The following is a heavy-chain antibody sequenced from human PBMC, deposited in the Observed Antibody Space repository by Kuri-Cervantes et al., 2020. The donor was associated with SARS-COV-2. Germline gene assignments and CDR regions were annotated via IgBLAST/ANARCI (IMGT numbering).Heavy chain of an antibody. CDR2: IYPGDSDT. CDR3: ARSEVGATTYLDY. J-gene: IGHJ4*02. V-gene: IGHV5-51*01. D-gene: IGHD1-26*01. Sequence: GGSLRLSCKGSGYSFTSYWIGWVRQMPGKGLEWMGIIYPGDSDTRYSPSFQGQVTISADKSISTAYLQWSSLKASDTVMYYCARSEVGATTYLDYWGQGTLVTVSS. CDR1: GYSFTSYW.